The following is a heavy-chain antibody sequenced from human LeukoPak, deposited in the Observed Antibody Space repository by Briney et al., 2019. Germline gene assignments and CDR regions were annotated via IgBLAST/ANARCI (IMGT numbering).Heavy chain of an antibody. CDR1: GGSISSGGFY. CDR3: ARDEIKGCTGGSRSGWFDP. CDR2: IYYSGST. D-gene: IGHD2-15*01. V-gene: IGHV4-31*03. Sequence: SETLSLTCTVSGGSISSGGFYWSWIRQHPGKGLEWIGYIYYSGSTYYNPSLKSRVSISLDTSKNQFSLKLTSVTAADTAVYYCARDEIKGCTGGSRSGWFDPWGQGTLVTVSS. J-gene: IGHJ5*02.